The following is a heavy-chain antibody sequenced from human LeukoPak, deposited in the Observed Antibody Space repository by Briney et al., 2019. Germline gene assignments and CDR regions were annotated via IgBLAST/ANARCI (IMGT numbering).Heavy chain of an antibody. CDR2: FSGSRGST. Sequence: GGSLRLSCAASGFNFDSYAMNWVRQAPGKGLEWVSGFSGSRGSTYYADSVKGRFTISRDNSKNTLYLQMNSLRAEDTAVYYCAKDLSKSYGDYGTSGPFDIWGQGTLVIVSS. D-gene: IGHD4-17*01. J-gene: IGHJ3*02. V-gene: IGHV3-23*01. CDR3: AKDLSKSYGDYGTSGPFDI. CDR1: GFNFDSYA.